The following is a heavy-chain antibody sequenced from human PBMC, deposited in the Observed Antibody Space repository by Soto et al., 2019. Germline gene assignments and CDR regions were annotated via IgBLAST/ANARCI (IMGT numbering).Heavy chain of an antibody. CDR3: ARGLYYYDSSGYWGY. CDR2: ISSSSSTI. J-gene: IGHJ4*02. CDR1: GGTFSSYS. V-gene: IGHV3-48*02. D-gene: IGHD3-22*01. Sequence: GGSLRLSCAASGGTFSSYSMDWVRQAPGKGLEWVSYISSSSSTIYYADSVKGRFTISRDNAKNSLYLQMNSLRDEDTAVYYCARGLYYYDSSGYWGYWGQGTLVTVSS.